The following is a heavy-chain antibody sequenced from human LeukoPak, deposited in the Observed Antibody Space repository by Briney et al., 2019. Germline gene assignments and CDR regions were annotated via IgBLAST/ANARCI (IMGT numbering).Heavy chain of an antibody. J-gene: IGHJ4*02. Sequence: GGSLRLSCVASGFTFSYYSMNWVRQAPGKGLEWVSAVSGSGISTYYADSVKGRLTISRDNSKNTLHLQMNGLRVEDTAVYYCAAIYCSSSSCYAFDYWGQGTLVTVPS. D-gene: IGHD2-2*01. CDR1: GFTFSYYS. CDR2: VSGSGIST. V-gene: IGHV3-23*01. CDR3: AAIYCSSSSCYAFDY.